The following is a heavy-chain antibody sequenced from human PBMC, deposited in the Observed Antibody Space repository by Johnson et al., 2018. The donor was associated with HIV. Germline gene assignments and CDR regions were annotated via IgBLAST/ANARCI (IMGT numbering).Heavy chain of an antibody. Sequence: QVQLVESGGGVVQPGTSLRLSCAASGFTFSNYAMHWVRQAPGKGLEWVAVISYDGSNKYYADSVKGRFTISRDNSKNTLYLQMNSLRAEDTAVYHCARDRIVGADYDAFDIWGQGTMVTVSS. CDR3: ARDRIVGADYDAFDI. V-gene: IGHV3-30*04. D-gene: IGHD1-26*01. J-gene: IGHJ3*02. CDR2: ISYDGSNK. CDR1: GFTFSNYA.